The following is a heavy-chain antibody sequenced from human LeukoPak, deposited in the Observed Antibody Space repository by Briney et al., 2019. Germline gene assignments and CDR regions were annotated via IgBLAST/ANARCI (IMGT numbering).Heavy chain of an antibody. D-gene: IGHD3-10*02. V-gene: IGHV3-21*01. CDR1: GFTFSSYS. J-gene: IGHJ6*04. Sequence: GGSLRLSCAASGFTFSSYSMNWVRQAPGKGLEWVSSISSSSTYIHYADSVKGRFTISRDNAKNSLYLQMNSLRAEDTAVYYCAELGITMIGGVWGKGTTVTISS. CDR3: AELGITMIGGV. CDR2: ISSSSTYI.